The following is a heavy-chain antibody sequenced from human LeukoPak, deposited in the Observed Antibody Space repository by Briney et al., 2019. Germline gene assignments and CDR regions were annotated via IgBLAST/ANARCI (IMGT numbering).Heavy chain of an antibody. CDR3: AKGAYPTGAMGLYYFDY. J-gene: IGHJ4*02. D-gene: IGHD5-18*01. V-gene: IGHV3-30*18. CDR1: GFTFSSYA. CDR2: ISNDETNK. Sequence: GRSLRLSCAASGFTFSSYAMHWVRQAPGKGLEWVAVISNDETNKFYTDSVKGRFTVSRDKSKSTLYLQMNSLRPEDTAVYFCAKGAYPTGAMGLYYFDYWGQGILVTVSS.